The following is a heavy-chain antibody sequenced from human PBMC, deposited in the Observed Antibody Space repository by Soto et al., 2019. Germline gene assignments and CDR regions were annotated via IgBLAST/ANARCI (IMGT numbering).Heavy chain of an antibody. CDR3: AKDQGSSWYEIDY. V-gene: IGHV3-23*01. CDR1: GFTVSNSA. CDR2: ISGSGGST. D-gene: IGHD6-13*01. J-gene: IGHJ4*02. Sequence: WWSLRLACAASGFTVSNSAVTWVRQAPGKGLEWVSTISGSGGSTYYADSVKGRFTISRDNSKNTLYLQMNSLRAEDTAVYYCAKDQGSSWYEIDYWGQGTLVTVSS.